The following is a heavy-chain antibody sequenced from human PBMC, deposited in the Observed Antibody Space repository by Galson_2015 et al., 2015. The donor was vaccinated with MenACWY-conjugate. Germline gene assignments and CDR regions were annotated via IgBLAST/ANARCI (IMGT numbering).Heavy chain of an antibody. D-gene: IGHD3/OR15-3a*01. Sequence: SLRLSCAASGFTFNNFGIHWVRRAPGKGLEWVAFLSYDGSVKSYADSVKGRFAISRDNSENTLYLQMSSLSIDDTAVYYCARDKFRFCTTSACPGAWVSWGQGTPVTVSS. CDR1: GFTFNNFG. CDR2: LSYDGSVK. V-gene: IGHV3-30*15. J-gene: IGHJ5*02. CDR3: ARDKFRFCTTSACPGAWVS.